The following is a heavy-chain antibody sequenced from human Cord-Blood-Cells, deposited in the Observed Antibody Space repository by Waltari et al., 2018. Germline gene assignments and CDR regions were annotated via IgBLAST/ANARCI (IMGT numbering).Heavy chain of an antibody. D-gene: IGHD3-22*01. Sequence: QVQLVHSGAEVKKPGSSVKVPCKASGGPFSSYTISGVRQAPGQGLEWMGRISPILGIANYAQKFQGRVTITADKSTSTAYMELSSLRSEDTAVYYCASNYYDSSGYYYARFDYWGQGTLVTVSS. V-gene: IGHV1-69*02. J-gene: IGHJ4*02. CDR1: GGPFSSYT. CDR2: ISPILGIA. CDR3: ASNYYDSSGYYYARFDY.